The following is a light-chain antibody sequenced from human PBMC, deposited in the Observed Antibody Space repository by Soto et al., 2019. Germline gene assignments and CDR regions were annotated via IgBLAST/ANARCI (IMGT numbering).Light chain of an antibody. Sequence: EIVLTQSPGTLSLSPGERATLSCRASQSVSSSYLAWYQQKPGQAPRLLIYGASSRATGIPDRFSGSGSGIDFTLTISRLEPEDFAVYYCQQRTNWPPFNFGQGTKLEIK. J-gene: IGKJ2*01. CDR3: QQRTNWPPFN. CDR1: QSVSSSY. CDR2: GAS. V-gene: IGKV3D-20*02.